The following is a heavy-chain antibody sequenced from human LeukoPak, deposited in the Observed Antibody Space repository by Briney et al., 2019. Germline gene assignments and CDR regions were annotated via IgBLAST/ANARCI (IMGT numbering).Heavy chain of an antibody. J-gene: IGHJ4*02. D-gene: IGHD3-22*01. CDR2: IYHSGST. CDR3: ARAGYYDSSGYYYVYDY. CDR1: GGSISSSSYY. V-gene: IGHV4-30-2*01. Sequence: SETLSLTCTVSGGSISSSSYYWGWIRQPPGKGLEWIGYIYHSGSTYYNPSLKSRVTISVDRSKNQFSLKLSSVTAADTAVYYCARAGYYDSSGYYYVYDYWGQGTLVTVSS.